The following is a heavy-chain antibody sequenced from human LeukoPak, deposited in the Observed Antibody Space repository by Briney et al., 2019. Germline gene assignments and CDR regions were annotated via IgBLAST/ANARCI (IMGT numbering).Heavy chain of an antibody. CDR2: ISYDGSNK. D-gene: IGHD3/OR15-3a*01. CDR1: GFTFSSFA. Sequence: GGSLSLSCAASGFTFSSFAMHGVGRAPGKGRGGVAVISYDGSNKYYADSVKGRFTISRDNSKNTLYLQMNSLRAEDTAVYYCARDPPGTGLPLYYFDYWGQGTLVTVSS. CDR3: ARDPPGTGLPLYYFDY. V-gene: IGHV3-30-3*01. J-gene: IGHJ4*02.